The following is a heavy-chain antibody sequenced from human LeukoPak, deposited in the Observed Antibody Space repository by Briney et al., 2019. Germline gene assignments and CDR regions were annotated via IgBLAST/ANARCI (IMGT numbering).Heavy chain of an antibody. J-gene: IGHJ4*02. Sequence: PGGSLRLSCAASGFTFSSSAMHWVRQAPGKGLEWVSGISWNSGSIGYADSVKGRFTISRDNAKNSLYLQMNSLRAEDTALYYCAKATGYSNFFDYWGQGTLVTVSS. D-gene: IGHD4-11*01. CDR1: GFTFSSSA. V-gene: IGHV3-9*01. CDR2: ISWNSGSI. CDR3: AKATGYSNFFDY.